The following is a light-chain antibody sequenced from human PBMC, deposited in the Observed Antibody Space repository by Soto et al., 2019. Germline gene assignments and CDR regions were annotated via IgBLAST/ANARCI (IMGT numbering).Light chain of an antibody. CDR2: EVT. J-gene: IGLJ2*01. Sequence: QSALTQPASVSGSPGQSITISCTGTSSDVGGYNYVSWYQQHPGKAPKLVIYEVTKRPSGVSNRFSGSKSGNTASLTISGLHAEDENDYYCSSYTSTNHVVFGGGTKLTVL. V-gene: IGLV2-14*01. CDR1: SSDVGGYNY. CDR3: SSYTSTNHVV.